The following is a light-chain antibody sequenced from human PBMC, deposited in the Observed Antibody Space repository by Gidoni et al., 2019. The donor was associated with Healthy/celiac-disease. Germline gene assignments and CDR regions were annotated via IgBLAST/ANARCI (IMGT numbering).Light chain of an antibody. J-gene: IGLJ2*01. CDR3: AAWDDSLSGLV. CDR2: RNN. Sequence: QSVLTQPPSASGTPGQRVTISCSGSSSNIGSNYVYWYQQLPGTAPKLLIYRNNQRPSGDPDRFSGSKSGTSASLAISGLRSEDEADYYCAAWDDSLSGLVFGGGTKLTVL. V-gene: IGLV1-47*01. CDR1: SSNIGSNY.